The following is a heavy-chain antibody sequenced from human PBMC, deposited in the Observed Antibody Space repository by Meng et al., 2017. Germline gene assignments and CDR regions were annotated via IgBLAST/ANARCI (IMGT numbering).Heavy chain of an antibody. CDR3: ASLHYYDSSGYPN. Sequence: GGSLRLSCAASGFTFDDYGMSWVRQAPGKGLEWVSYISSSGSTIYYADSVKGRFTISRDNAKNSLYLQMNSLRAEDTAVYYCASLHYYDSSGYPNWGQGTLVTVSS. CDR2: ISSSGSTI. CDR1: GFTFDDYG. J-gene: IGHJ4*02. V-gene: IGHV3-11*01. D-gene: IGHD3-22*01.